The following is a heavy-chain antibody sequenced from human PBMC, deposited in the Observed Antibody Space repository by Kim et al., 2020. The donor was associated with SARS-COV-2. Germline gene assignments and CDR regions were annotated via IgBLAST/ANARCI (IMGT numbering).Heavy chain of an antibody. J-gene: IGHJ4*02. D-gene: IGHD6-13*01. Sequence: ADSVKGRFAISRDNAKNSLYLQMNSLRAEDTAVYYCARDIAAAGSVFFDYWGQGTLVTVSS. V-gene: IGHV3-21*01. CDR3: ARDIAAAGSVFFDY.